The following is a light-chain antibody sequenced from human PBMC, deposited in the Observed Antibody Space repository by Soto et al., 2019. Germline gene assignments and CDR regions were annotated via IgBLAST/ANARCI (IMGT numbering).Light chain of an antibody. CDR2: DVN. V-gene: IGLV2-14*01. CDR3: SSYTITSTHVL. Sequence: QSVLTQPASVSGSPGQSITISCTGTSSDVGGYKQVSWYQQHAGKAPKLMIYDVNNRPSGVSNRFSGSKSGNTASLTISGLQAEDEAGYYCSSYTITSTHVLFGGGTKLTVL. J-gene: IGLJ2*01. CDR1: SSDVGGYKQ.